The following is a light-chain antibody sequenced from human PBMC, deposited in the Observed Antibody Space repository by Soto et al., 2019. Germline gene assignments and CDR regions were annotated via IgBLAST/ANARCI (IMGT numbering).Light chain of an antibody. CDR2: GAS. V-gene: IGKV3-15*01. J-gene: IGKJ1*01. CDR3: QQYNNCWT. Sequence: EIVMTQSPATLSVSPGERATLSCRASQSINSNLAWYQQKPGQTPRLLIYGASTRATGIPARFSGSWSGTDFTLTISSLQSEDFAVYYCQQYNNCWTFG. CDR1: QSINSN.